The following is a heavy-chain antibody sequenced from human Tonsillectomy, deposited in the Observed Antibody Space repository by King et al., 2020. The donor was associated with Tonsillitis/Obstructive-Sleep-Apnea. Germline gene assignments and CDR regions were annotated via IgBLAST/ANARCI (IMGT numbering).Heavy chain of an antibody. V-gene: IGHV3-9*01. J-gene: IGHJ4*02. CDR1: GFTFNDYA. CDR3: AKDIGYYGSGSDF. D-gene: IGHD3-10*01. Sequence: VQLVESGGGLVQPGRSLRLSCAASGFTFNDYALHWVRQAPGKGLEWVSGISWNSGIIAYADSVKGRFTISRDNAKNSLYLQMNSLRPEDTALYYCAKDIGYYGSGSDFWGQGNLVTVSS. CDR2: ISWNSGII.